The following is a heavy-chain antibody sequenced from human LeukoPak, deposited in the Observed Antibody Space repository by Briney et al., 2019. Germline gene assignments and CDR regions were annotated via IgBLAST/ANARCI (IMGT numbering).Heavy chain of an antibody. V-gene: IGHV4-59*01. CDR2: IYYSGST. CDR1: GGSISSYY. Sequence: SETLSLTCTVSGGSISSYYWSWIRQPPGKGLEWIGYIYYSGSTNYNPSLKSRVTISVDASKNQFSLRLSSVTAADTAVYYCARGDYYYYMDVWGKGTTVTVSS. J-gene: IGHJ6*03. CDR3: ARGDYYYYMDV.